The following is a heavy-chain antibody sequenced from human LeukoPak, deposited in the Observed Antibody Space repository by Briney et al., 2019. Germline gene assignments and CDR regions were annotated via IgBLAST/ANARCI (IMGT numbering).Heavy chain of an antibody. V-gene: IGHV5-51*01. D-gene: IGHD3-22*01. J-gene: IGHJ3*02. CDR2: IYPGDSDT. CDR3: ARGGPHYFDSSGYSDAFDI. Sequence: GASLQISCEGSGSIFTRYWIGWGRQLPGKGVEGMGIIYPGDSDTKYSPSFQGQVTISADKSISTAYLQWSSLKASDTAMYYCARGGPHYFDSSGYSDAFDIWGQGTMVTVSS. CDR1: GSIFTRYW.